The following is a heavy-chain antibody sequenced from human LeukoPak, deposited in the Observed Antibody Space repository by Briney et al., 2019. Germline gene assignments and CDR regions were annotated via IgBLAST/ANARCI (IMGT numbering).Heavy chain of an antibody. J-gene: IGHJ5*02. V-gene: IGHV4-61*01. D-gene: IGHD3-3*01. CDR2: IYYSGST. CDR3: ARAGWSYYDFWSGYSPLQFDP. CDR1: GGSVSSGSYY. Sequence: PSETLSLTCTVSGGSVSSGSYYWSWIRQPPGTGLEWIGYIYYSGSTNYNPSLKSRVTISVDTSKNQFSLKLSSVTAADTAVYYCARAGWSYYDFWSGYSPLQFDPWGQGTLVTVSS.